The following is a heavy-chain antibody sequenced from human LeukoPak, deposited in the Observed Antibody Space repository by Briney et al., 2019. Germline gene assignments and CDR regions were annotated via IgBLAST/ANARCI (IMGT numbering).Heavy chain of an antibody. CDR1: GGSISSSSYY. J-gene: IGHJ4*02. Sequence: SETLSLTCTVSGGSISSSSYYWGWIRQPPGKGLEWIGSIYYSGSTYYNPSLESRVTISVDTSKNQFSLRLSSVTAADTAVYYCARQVLLWFGELSAQFDFWGQGTLVTVSS. CDR2: IYYSGST. D-gene: IGHD3-10*01. V-gene: IGHV4-39*01. CDR3: ARQVLLWFGELSAQFDF.